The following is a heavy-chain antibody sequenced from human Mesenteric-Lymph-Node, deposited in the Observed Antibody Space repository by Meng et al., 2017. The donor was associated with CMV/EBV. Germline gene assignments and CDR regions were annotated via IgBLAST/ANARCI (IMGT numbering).Heavy chain of an antibody. J-gene: IGHJ3*02. Sequence: GGSLRLSCAASGFTFSSYAMSWVRQAPGKGLEWVSSISSSSSYIYYADSVKGRFTISRDNAKNSLYLQMNSLRAEDTAVYYCARVDFECFDAFDIWGQGTMVTVSS. V-gene: IGHV3-21*01. CDR3: ARVDFECFDAFDI. D-gene: IGHD3/OR15-3a*01. CDR1: GFTFSSYA. CDR2: ISSSSSYI.